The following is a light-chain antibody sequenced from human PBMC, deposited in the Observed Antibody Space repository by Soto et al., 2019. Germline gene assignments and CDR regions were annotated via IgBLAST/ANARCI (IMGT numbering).Light chain of an antibody. Sequence: EIVLTQSPVTLSLSPGERATLSCRASQRITSNFLAWFQQKAGLAPRLLIYGASTRASGVPDRFSGGGSGTDFFLSFSRLEPEDFAWYYFQQYGRSPFTFGRGTKLQIK. CDR1: QRITSNF. CDR2: GAS. V-gene: IGKV3-20*01. J-gene: IGKJ2*01. CDR3: QQYGRSPFT.